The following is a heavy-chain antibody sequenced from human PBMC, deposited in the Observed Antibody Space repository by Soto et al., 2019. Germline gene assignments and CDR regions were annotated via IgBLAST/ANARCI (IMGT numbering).Heavy chain of an antibody. J-gene: IGHJ5*02. V-gene: IGHV3-30*03. D-gene: IGHD2-21*01. CDR2: ISFDGGDT. Sequence: QVQLVESGGGVVQPGRSLRLSCTASGFSLSDYGMHWVRQAPGKGLEWVAFISFDGGDTYYADSLRGRFTVSRDNSKDTLYLQVITLRDDDTAVFYCARGRCQIYCANPYCFTFDPWGQGTLVTVSS. CDR3: ARGRCQIYCANPYCFTFDP. CDR1: GFSLSDYG.